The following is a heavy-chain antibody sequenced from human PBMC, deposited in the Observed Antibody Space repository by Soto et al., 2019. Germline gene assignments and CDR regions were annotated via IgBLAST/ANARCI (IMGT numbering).Heavy chain of an antibody. CDR2: ISYDGSNQ. CDR3: AKESWARGIMMN. J-gene: IGHJ4*02. CDR1: GFIFSSYG. Sequence: QVQLVESGGGVVQPGRSLRLSCAASGFIFSSYGMHWVRQAPGKGLEWVAIISYDGSNQYYADSVKGRFTISRDNSKNTLYLQMNSLRTEDTAVYFCAKESWARGIMMNWGQGTLVTVSS. D-gene: IGHD3-16*01. V-gene: IGHV3-30*18.